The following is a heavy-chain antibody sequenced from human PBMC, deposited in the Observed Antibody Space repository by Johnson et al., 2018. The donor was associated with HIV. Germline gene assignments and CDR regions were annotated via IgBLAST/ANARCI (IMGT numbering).Heavy chain of an antibody. V-gene: IGHV3-66*01. J-gene: IGHJ3*02. D-gene: IGHD6-13*01. CDR3: ARDLVGVVAAAGPVGDASDI. CDR1: GFTVSSNY. CDR2: IYSGGRT. Sequence: EVQLVESGGGLVQPGGSLRLSCAASGFTVSSNYMNWVRQAPGKGLEWVSVIYSGGRTYYADSVKGRFTISRDNSKNTLYLQMSSLRVEDTAVYYCARDLVGVVAAAGPVGDASDIWGQGTMVTVSS.